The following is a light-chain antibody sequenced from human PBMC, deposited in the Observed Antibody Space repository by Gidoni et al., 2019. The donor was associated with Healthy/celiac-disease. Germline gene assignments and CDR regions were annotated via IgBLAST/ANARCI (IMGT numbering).Light chain of an antibody. Sequence: QSALTQPAYVSGSPGQSITISCTGTSSDVGRYNYVSLYQQHPGKAPKLMIYEVSNRPSGVSNRFSGSKSGNTASLTISGLQAEDEADYYCSSYTSSSTRVFGGGTKLTVL. J-gene: IGLJ3*02. CDR3: SSYTSSSTRV. CDR1: SSDVGRYNY. CDR2: EVS. V-gene: IGLV2-14*01.